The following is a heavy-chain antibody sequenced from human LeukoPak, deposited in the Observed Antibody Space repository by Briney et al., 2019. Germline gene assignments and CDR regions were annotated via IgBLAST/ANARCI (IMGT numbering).Heavy chain of an antibody. CDR3: ARDQGGYSYGSFDY. CDR1: GFTLSSYA. Sequence: PGGSLRLSCAASGFTLSSYAMSWVRQAPGKGLEWVAVISYDGSNKYYADSVKGRFTISRDNSKNTLYLQMNSLRAEDTAVYYCARDQGGYSYGSFDYWGQGTLVTVSS. J-gene: IGHJ4*02. D-gene: IGHD5-18*01. V-gene: IGHV3-30-3*01. CDR2: ISYDGSNK.